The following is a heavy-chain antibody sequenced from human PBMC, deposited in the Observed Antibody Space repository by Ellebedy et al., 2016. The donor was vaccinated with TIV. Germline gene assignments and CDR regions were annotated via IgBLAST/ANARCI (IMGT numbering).Heavy chain of an antibody. D-gene: IGHD4-17*01. Sequence: GESLKISCTASRFTFSSYWMSWVRQAPGKGLEWVANINQDGRQKYYVDSVKGRLTISRDNVKNSLYPQVNSLRAEDTAVYYCATDGSYGDYLSPQHAFTIWGQGTMVTVSS. V-gene: IGHV3-7*01. CDR1: RFTFSSYW. CDR3: ATDGSYGDYLSPQHAFTI. CDR2: INQDGRQK. J-gene: IGHJ3*02.